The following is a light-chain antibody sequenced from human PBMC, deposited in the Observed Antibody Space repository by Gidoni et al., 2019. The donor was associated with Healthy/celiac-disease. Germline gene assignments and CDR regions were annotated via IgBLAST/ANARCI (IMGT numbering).Light chain of an antibody. CDR2: CAS. CDR3: QQYNNWPRT. Sequence: EIVMTQSLATLSGSPGEIASLSCRASQSVSSNLAWYQQKPGQPPRLLIYCASTRATGIPARFSGSGSGTEFTLTISSLQSEDFAVYYCQQYNNWPRTFGQGTKVEIK. CDR1: QSVSSN. J-gene: IGKJ1*01. V-gene: IGKV3-15*01.